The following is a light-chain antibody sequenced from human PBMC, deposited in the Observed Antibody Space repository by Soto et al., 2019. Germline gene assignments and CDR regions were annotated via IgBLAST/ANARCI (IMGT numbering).Light chain of an antibody. CDR1: QRVSRY. V-gene: IGKV3-11*01. CDR2: DAS. J-gene: IGKJ2*01. CDR3: QQRSNWPPYT. Sequence: EIVLPQSPATLSLSPGEIATLSCRASQRVSRYIAWYQKRPGQAPRRLIYDASNRATGIPARFSGSGSWTDFTLTISSLEPEDFAVYYCQQRSNWPPYTFGQGTKLDIK.